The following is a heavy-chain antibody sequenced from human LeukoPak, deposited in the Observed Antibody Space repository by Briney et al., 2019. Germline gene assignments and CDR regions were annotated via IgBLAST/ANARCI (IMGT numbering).Heavy chain of an antibody. CDR1: GGSISTYY. CDR3: ARDSRRELLHAFDI. CDR2: IDFSAST. J-gene: IGHJ3*02. D-gene: IGHD1-26*01. Sequence: KTSETLSLTCTVSGGSISTYYWSWIRQPPGKGLEWIAYIDFSASTNYNPSLKSRVTISVDTSKNQFSLKLISVTAADTAVYYCARDSRRELLHAFDIWGQGTMVTVSS. V-gene: IGHV4-59*01.